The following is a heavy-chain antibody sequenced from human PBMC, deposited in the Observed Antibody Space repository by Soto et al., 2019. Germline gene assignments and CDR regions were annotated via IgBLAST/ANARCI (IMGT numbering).Heavy chain of an antibody. CDR3: ARDLGGDYDRDY. Sequence: QVQLVQSGAEVKKPGASVKVSCKASGYTFTSYYMHWVRQAPGQGLEWMAIINPSGGSTSYAQKFQGRVTMNRDTSTSTVYMELSSLRSEDTAVYYCARDLGGDYDRDYWGQGTLVTVSS. D-gene: IGHD4-17*01. J-gene: IGHJ4*02. CDR1: GYTFTSYY. CDR2: INPSGGST. V-gene: IGHV1-46*01.